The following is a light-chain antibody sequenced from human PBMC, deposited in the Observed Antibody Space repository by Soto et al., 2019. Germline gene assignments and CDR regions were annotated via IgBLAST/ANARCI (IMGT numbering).Light chain of an antibody. CDR1: ASDSGNYNW. CDR2: EVT. V-gene: IGLV2-14*01. J-gene: IGLJ3*02. CDR3: HSYAAYSTLWL. Sequence: QSALTQPASVSGSPGQSITISCTGTASDSGNYNWVSWYQQHPGKAPKLLIYEVTRRPSGVSNRFSGSKSGNAASLTISGLQAEDEAHYYCHSYAAYSTLWLFGGGTQLTVL.